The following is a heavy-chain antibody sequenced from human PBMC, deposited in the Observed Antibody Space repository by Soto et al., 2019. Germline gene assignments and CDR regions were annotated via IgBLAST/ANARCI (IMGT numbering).Heavy chain of an antibody. CDR2: IIPIFGTA. J-gene: IGHJ6*02. D-gene: IGHD6-19*01. CDR1: GGTFSSYA. CDR3: SSGWYEGDYYYYYGMDV. Sequence: SVKVSCKASGGTFSSYAISWVRQAPGQGLEWMGGIIPIFGTANYAQKFQGRVTITADESTSTAYMELSSLRSEDTAVYYCSSGWYEGDYYYYYGMDVWGQGTTVTVSS. V-gene: IGHV1-69*13.